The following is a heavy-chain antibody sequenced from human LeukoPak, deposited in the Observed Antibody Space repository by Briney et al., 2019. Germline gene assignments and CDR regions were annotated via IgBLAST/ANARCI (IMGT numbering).Heavy chain of an antibody. V-gene: IGHV4-30-2*01. CDR2: IYHSGIT. D-gene: IGHD4-17*01. CDR3: ARGRTTPPGDYIFDY. J-gene: IGHJ4*02. Sequence: SETLSLSCAVSGDSVNSGGFSWSWIRKPSGKDLEWIGYIYHSGITYYNPSLKSRVTMSLDTSKNQFSLQLTSVTAADTAVYYCARGRTTPPGDYIFDYWGQGTLVTVTS. CDR1: GDSVNSGGFS.